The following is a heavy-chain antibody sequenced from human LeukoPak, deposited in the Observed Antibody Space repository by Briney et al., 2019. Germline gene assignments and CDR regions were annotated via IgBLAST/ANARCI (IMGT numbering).Heavy chain of an antibody. J-gene: IGHJ3*02. CDR2: ISAYNGNT. V-gene: IGHV1-18*01. CDR3: ARLAPLYSSSWYQSPCDAFDI. CDR1: GYTFTSYG. Sequence: ASVNVSCKASGYTFTSYGISWVRQAPGQGLEGMGWISAYNGNTNYAQKLQGRVTMTTDTSTSTAYMELRSLRSDDTAVYYCARLAPLYSSSWYQSPCDAFDIWGQGTMVTVSS. D-gene: IGHD6-13*01.